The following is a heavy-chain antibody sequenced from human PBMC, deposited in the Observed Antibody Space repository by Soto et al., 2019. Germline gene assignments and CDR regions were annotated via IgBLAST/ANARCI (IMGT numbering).Heavy chain of an antibody. CDR3: AREGYYGSGSLYYYYGMDV. V-gene: IGHV1-69*06. D-gene: IGHD3-10*01. CDR1: GGTFSSYA. Sequence: GASVKVSCKASGGTFSSYAISWVRQAPGQGLEWMGGIIPIFGTANYAQKFQGRVTITADKSTSTAYMELSSLRSEDTAVYYCAREGYYGSGSLYYYYGMDVWGQGTTVTVSS. J-gene: IGHJ6*02. CDR2: IIPIFGTA.